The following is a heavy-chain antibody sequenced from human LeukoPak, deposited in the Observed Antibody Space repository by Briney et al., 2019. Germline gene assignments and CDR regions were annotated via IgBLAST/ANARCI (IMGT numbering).Heavy chain of an antibody. CDR1: VYSLSSYS. D-gene: IGHD3-10*02. CDR3: ASSLISMSWARGMDV. J-gene: IGHJ6*02. CDR2: ISRTSNYI. Sequence: GGSLRLSCAPPVYSLSSYSMSCVCEAPRGGLEWVSSISRTSNYIYYADSVKRLLTISRENAKKSLYLQMNSLRAEDTAVYYCASSLISMSWARGMDVWGQGTTVTVSS. V-gene: IGHV3-21*01.